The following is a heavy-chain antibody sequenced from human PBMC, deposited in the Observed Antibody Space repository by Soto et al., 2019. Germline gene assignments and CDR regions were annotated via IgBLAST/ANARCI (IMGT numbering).Heavy chain of an antibody. Sequence: SETLSLTCTVSGDSISRGNYWSWIRQHPGKGLQWIGYISYSGSTYYNPSLKSRVTISADTSKSQFSLKLTSVTAADTAVYYCARAATTAAVDYWGQGSLVTVSS. CDR3: ARAATTAAVDY. J-gene: IGHJ4*02. D-gene: IGHD4-4*01. V-gene: IGHV4-31*03. CDR2: ISYSGST. CDR1: GDSISRGNY.